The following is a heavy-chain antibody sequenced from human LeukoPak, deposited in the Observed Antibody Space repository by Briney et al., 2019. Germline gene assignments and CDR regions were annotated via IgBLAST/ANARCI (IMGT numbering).Heavy chain of an antibody. CDR3: AKGDEQLVPYNWFDP. CDR2: ISGSGGST. D-gene: IGHD6-6*01. CDR1: GFTFSNYA. J-gene: IGHJ5*02. V-gene: IGHV3-23*01. Sequence: GGSLGLSCAASGFTFSNYAMSWVRQAPGKGLEWVSTISGSGGSTYYADSVKGRFTISSDNFKKTLYLQMNSLRAEDTAVYYCAKGDEQLVPYNWFDPWGQGTLVTVSS.